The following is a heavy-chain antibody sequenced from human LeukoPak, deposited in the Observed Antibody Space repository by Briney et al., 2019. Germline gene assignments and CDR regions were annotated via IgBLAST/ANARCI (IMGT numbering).Heavy chain of an antibody. D-gene: IGHD3-9*01. CDR1: GGSISSYY. V-gene: IGHV4-39*07. Sequence: SETLSLTCTVSGGSISSYYWSWIRQPPGKGLEWIGTIYYSGSTYYNSSLKSQVTISVDTSKNQFSLKLKSVTAADTAVYYCARIWAYDILTGYSPYSFDSWGQGTLVTVSS. CDR2: IYYSGST. CDR3: ARIWAYDILTGYSPYSFDS. J-gene: IGHJ4*02.